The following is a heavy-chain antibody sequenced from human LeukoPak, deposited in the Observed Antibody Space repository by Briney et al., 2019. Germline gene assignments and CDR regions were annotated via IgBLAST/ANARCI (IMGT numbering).Heavy chain of an antibody. Sequence: SETLSHTCTVSGGSISPYYWSWIRQPPGKGLEWIGYIYHSGSTSYNPSLKSRVTISVDTSKNQFSLKLTSVTAADTAVYYCARDQRQGFWSENWFDPWGQGTLVPVSS. V-gene: IGHV4-59*01. CDR3: ARDQRQGFWSENWFDP. CDR2: IYHSGST. J-gene: IGHJ5*02. CDR1: GGSISPYY. D-gene: IGHD3-3*01.